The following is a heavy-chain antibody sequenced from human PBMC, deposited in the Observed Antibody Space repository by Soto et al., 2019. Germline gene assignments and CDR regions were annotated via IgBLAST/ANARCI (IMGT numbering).Heavy chain of an antibody. CDR1: GYTLSELS. CDR2: FDPENGKT. D-gene: IGHD2-2*02. J-gene: IGHJ6*02. CDR3: ASQSGPYCSSTSCYTYGMDV. V-gene: IGHV1-24*01. Sequence: ASVKVSCKVSGYTLSELSMHWVRQAPGKGLEWMGSFDPENGKTIYAQKFQGRVTITEDKSTNTAYMELSSLRSEDTAVYYCASQSGPYCSSTSCYTYGMDVWGQGTTVTVS.